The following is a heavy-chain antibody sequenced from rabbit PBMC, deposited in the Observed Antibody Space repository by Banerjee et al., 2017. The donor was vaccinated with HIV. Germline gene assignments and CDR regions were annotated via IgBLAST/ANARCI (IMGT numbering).Heavy chain of an antibody. CDR1: GFSFSNKYV. D-gene: IGHD6-1*01. CDR3: ARAGDGGDGYATGYFDL. J-gene: IGHJ4*01. Sequence: QEQLEESGGDLVKPEGSLTLTCTASGFSFSNKYVMCWVRQAPGKGLEWIACINTSSGNTVYASWAKGRFTISRTSSTTVTLQMTSLTAADTATYFCARAGDGGDGYATGYFDLWGPGTLVTVS. V-gene: IGHV1S45*01. CDR2: INTSSGNT.